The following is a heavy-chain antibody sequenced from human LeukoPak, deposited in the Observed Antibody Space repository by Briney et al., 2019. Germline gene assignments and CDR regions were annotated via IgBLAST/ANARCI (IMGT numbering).Heavy chain of an antibody. CDR3: ARGCNSTSCYFSGGNWFDP. J-gene: IGHJ5*02. V-gene: IGHV4-4*07. D-gene: IGHD2-2*01. Sequence: PSETLSLTCSVSGAFSSSYYWTWIRQPAGKGLEWIGRIYTGGSANYNPSLRSRVNMSVDKSKNQFSLKLSSVTAADTAVYYCARGCNSTSCYFSGGNWFDPWGQGTLVIVSS. CDR2: IYTGGSA. CDR1: GAFSSSYY.